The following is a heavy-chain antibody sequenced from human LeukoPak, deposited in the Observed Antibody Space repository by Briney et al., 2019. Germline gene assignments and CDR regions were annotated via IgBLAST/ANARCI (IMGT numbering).Heavy chain of an antibody. CDR3: ARSGYSYGFREYYFDY. CDR2: IIPIFGTA. J-gene: IGHJ4*02. D-gene: IGHD5-18*01. Sequence: SVKVSCRASGGTFSSYAISWVRQAPGQGLEWMGGIIPIFGTANYAQKFQGRVTITADESTSTAYMELSSLRSEDTAVYYCARSGYSYGFREYYFDYWGQGTLVTVSS. V-gene: IGHV1-69*13. CDR1: GGTFSSYA.